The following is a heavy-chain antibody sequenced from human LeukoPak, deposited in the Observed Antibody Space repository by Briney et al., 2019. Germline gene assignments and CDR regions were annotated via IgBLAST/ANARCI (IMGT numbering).Heavy chain of an antibody. CDR1: GGSIRSYY. V-gene: IGHV4-59*08. J-gene: IGHJ4*02. Sequence: SETLPLTRAGSGGSIRSYYWSWMRQPPAKGLDGIGNIYYSESTNYNPSLQSQVTISVDTAKNQFSLKLSSVAAADTAVYYCARLQRKYQLLPPDYWGQGTLVTVSS. CDR2: IYYSEST. CDR3: ARLQRKYQLLPPDY. D-gene: IGHD2-2*01.